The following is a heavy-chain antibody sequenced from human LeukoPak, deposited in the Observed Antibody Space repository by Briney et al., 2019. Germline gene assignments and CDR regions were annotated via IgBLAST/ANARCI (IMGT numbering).Heavy chain of an antibody. V-gene: IGHV3-9*01. CDR3: ARAMIVVVITTPFDY. CDR1: GFTFDDYA. D-gene: IGHD3-22*01. CDR2: ISWNSGSI. Sequence: PGRSLRLSCAASGFTFDDYAMHWVRQAPGKGLEWVSGISWNSGSIGYADSVKGRFTISRDNAKNSLYLQMNSLRAEDTAVYYCARAMIVVVITTPFDYWGQGTLVTVSS. J-gene: IGHJ4*02.